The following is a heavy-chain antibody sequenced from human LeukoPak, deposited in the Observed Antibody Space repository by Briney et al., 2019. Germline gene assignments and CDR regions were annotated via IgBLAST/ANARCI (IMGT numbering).Heavy chain of an antibody. CDR3: AKEVTPYPQVITCFDY. J-gene: IGHJ4*02. CDR2: IDGDGTNT. CDR1: GFTFGSHA. V-gene: IGHV3-23*01. Sequence: GGSLRLSCAASGFTFGSHAMTWVRQAPGKGLEWVSGIDGDGTNTYYADSVKGRFTVSRDNSKNPLYLQMNSLRANDTAVYFCAKEVTPYPQVITCFDYWGQGSLVTVSS. D-gene: IGHD3-22*01.